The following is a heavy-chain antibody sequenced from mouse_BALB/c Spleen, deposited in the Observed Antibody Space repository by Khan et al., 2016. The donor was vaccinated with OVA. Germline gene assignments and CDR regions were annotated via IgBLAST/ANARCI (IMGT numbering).Heavy chain of an antibody. CDR3: ARMARK. CDR1: GLTIRGNY. J-gene: IGHJ2*01. CDR2: INPTNSNT. Sequence: VQLQESGAELVRSGATVKMSCTASGLTIRGNYIHWLMQWPGQALEWIGRINPTNSNTKYNQNFQDKATLIVDTSSNTAYLQLSSLTSEDTAVYYCARMARKWGQGTTVTVSA. V-gene: IGHV14-3*02.